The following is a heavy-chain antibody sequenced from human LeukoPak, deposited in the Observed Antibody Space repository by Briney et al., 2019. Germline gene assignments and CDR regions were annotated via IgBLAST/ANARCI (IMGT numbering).Heavy chain of an antibody. Sequence: SETLSLTCIVSGDSFISGDYYWSWIRQPPGNGWEGRGYIYRNGNTYYTPSLKSRVCISVHTSKNQFSLKLSCVTAADTAVYYCARAGVVPVAIIRAFDIWGQGSPVTVSS. J-gene: IGHJ3*02. V-gene: IGHV4-30-4*08. D-gene: IGHD2-2*02. CDR3: ARAGVVPVAIIRAFDI. CDR1: GDSFISGDYY. CDR2: IYRNGNT.